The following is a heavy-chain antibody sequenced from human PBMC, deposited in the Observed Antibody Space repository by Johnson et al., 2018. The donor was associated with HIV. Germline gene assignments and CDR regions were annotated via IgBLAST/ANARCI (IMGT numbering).Heavy chain of an antibody. V-gene: IGHV3-74*01. CDR2: INSDGSST. J-gene: IGHJ3*02. CDR1: GFTFSSYW. D-gene: IGHD2-2*01. Sequence: VQLVESGGGVVQPGRSLRLSCAASGFTFSSYWMHWVRQAPGKGLVWVSRINSDGSSTSYADSVKGRFTISRDNARTSLYLQMNSLSAEDTALYYCAREGGAAAPDAFDIWGQGTMVTVSS. CDR3: AREGGAAAPDAFDI.